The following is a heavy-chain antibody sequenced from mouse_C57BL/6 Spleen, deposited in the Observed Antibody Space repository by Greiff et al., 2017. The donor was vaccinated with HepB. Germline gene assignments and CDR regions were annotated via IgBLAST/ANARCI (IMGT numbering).Heavy chain of an antibody. J-gene: IGHJ3*01. CDR2: IYPGDGDT. D-gene: IGHD2-5*01. CDR3: ASGGSNYVKFAY. Sequence: VQLQESGPELVKPGASVKISCKASGYAFSSSWMNWVKQRPGKGLEWIGRIYPGDGDTNYNGKFKGKATLTADKSSSTAYMQLSSLTSEDSAVYFCASGGSNYVKFAYWGQGTLVTVSA. V-gene: IGHV1-82*01. CDR1: GYAFSSSW.